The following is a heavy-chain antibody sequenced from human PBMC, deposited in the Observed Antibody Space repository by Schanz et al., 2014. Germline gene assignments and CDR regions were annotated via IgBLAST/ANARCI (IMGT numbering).Heavy chain of an antibody. Sequence: EVQLVESGGGLVQPGGSLRLSCAASGFTFSRNAMNWVRQAPGKGLEWVSYISATSAKIDYADSVQGRFTISRDNAKNALYPPMSSLRDEDTAVYYCAKDTSYGSDWVKYLDHWGQGTLVTVSS. D-gene: IGHD1-26*01. CDR3: AKDTSYGSDWVKYLDH. J-gene: IGHJ4*02. V-gene: IGHV3-48*02. CDR1: GFTFSRNA. CDR2: ISATSAKI.